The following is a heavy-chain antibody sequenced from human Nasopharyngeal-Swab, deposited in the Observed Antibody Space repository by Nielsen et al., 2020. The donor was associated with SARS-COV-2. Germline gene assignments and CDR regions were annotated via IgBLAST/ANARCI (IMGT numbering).Heavy chain of an antibody. D-gene: IGHD1-26*01. CDR1: GFIFSDQY. J-gene: IGHJ5*02. CDR2: MSNDSYVI. V-gene: IGHV3-11*04. CDR3: ARDAGWGGKYGSNWFDP. Sequence: GESLKISCAASGFIFSDQYMSWMRQAPGKGLEWLSCMSNDSYVIKYADSVKGRFTVSRDNAKNSLYLQMNSLTPEDTAMYYCARDAGWGGKYGSNWFDPWGQGTLVTVSS.